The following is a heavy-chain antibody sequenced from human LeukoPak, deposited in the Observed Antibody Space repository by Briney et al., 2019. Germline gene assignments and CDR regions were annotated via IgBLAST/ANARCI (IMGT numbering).Heavy chain of an antibody. Sequence: ASVKVSCKASGYTFTSYGISWVRQAPGQGLEWMGRIIPILGIANYAQKFQGRVTITADKSTSTAYMELSSLRSEDTAVYYCARPYDSSGFSSYYYGMDVWGQGTTVTVSS. D-gene: IGHD3-22*01. CDR2: IIPILGIA. CDR1: GYTFTSYG. CDR3: ARPYDSSGFSSYYYGMDV. V-gene: IGHV1-69*04. J-gene: IGHJ6*02.